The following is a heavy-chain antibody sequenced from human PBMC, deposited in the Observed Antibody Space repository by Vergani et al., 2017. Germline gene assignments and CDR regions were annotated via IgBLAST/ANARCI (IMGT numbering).Heavy chain of an antibody. D-gene: IGHD2-2*01. J-gene: IGHJ5*02. CDR1: GYTFTSYG. CDR2: ISAYNGNT. V-gene: IGHV1-18*01. Sequence: QVQLVQSGAEVKKPGASVKVSCKASGYTFTSYGISWVRQAPGQGLEWMGWISAYNGNTNYAQKLQGRVTMTTDTSTSTAYMELRSLRSDDTAVYYCARDCSSTSCYSWPCRPCDPWGQGTLVTVSS. CDR3: ARDCSSTSCYSWPCRPCDP.